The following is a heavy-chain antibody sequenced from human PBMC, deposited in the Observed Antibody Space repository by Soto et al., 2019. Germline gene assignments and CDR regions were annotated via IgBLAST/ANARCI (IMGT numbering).Heavy chain of an antibody. D-gene: IGHD3-9*01. CDR3: AAISDYDILTGYYPFDY. Sequence: SVKVSCKASGFTFTSSAVQWVRQARGQRLGWIGWIVVGSGNTNYAQKFQERVTITRDMSTSTAYMELSSLRSEDTAVYYCAAISDYDILTGYYPFDYWGQGTLVTVSS. V-gene: IGHV1-58*01. J-gene: IGHJ4*02. CDR1: GFTFTSSA. CDR2: IVVGSGNT.